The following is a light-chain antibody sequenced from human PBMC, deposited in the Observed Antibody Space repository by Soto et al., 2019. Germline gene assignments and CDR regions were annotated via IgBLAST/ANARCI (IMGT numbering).Light chain of an antibody. V-gene: IGKV3-15*01. CDR2: RIS. CDR1: QSVNTN. Sequence: EIVMTQSPATLSVSPGETATLSCRASQSVNTNLAWYQQKAGQAPRLLIYRISTRATGIPARFSGSGSGTEFTPTINRLQSEDFAVYYCQQHNDWPLTFGGGTQVEIK. J-gene: IGKJ4*01. CDR3: QQHNDWPLT.